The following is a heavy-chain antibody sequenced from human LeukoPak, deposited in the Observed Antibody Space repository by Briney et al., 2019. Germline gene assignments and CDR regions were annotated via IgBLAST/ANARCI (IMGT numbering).Heavy chain of an antibody. J-gene: IGHJ3*02. V-gene: IGHV3-72*01. CDR3: ASPVGATTVRAFDI. D-gene: IGHD1-26*01. CDR1: GFIFSDHY. CDR2: TRNEANSYTT. Sequence: GGSLRLSCAASGFIFSDHYMDWVRQAPGTGLEWVGRTRNEANSYTTKYAASEKGRFTISRDDSKNSLYLQMNSLKTEDTAVYYCASPVGATTVRAFDIWGQGTMVTVSS.